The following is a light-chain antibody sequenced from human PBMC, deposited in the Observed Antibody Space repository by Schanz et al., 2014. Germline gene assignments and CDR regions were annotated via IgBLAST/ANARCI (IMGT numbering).Light chain of an antibody. Sequence: EIVMTQSPATLSVSPGERATLSCRASQSVSSNLAWYQQKPGQAPRLLIYGASTRATGIPARFSGSGSGTEFTLTISRLGPEDLAVYYCHQYGSSPWTFGQGTKVEIK. CDR2: GAS. CDR3: HQYGSSPWT. J-gene: IGKJ1*01. CDR1: QSVSSN. V-gene: IGKV3-15*01.